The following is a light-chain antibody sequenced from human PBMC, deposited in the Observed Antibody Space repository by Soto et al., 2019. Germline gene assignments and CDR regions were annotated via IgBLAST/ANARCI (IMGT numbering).Light chain of an antibody. J-gene: IGKJ3*01. CDR3: QQYNSWPPFT. V-gene: IGKV3-15*01. CDR2: GAS. Sequence: EILMTQSPATLSVSPGERATLSCRASQSVSSNLAWYQQKPGQAPRLLIYGASIRATGTPARFSGSGSVTEFTLTISSLQSEDFAVYYCQQYNSWPPFTFGPGTKVDVK. CDR1: QSVSSN.